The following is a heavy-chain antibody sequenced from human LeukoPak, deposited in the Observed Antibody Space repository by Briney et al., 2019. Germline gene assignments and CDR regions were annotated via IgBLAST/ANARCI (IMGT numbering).Heavy chain of an antibody. V-gene: IGHV1-46*01. Sequence: ASVKVSCKASGYTFTSYYMHWVRQAPGQGLEWMGIINPSGGSTSYAQKFQGRVTMTRDTSTSTVYMELSSLRSEDTAVYYCAREVGHDILTGYQMDPCFGYWGQGTLVTVSS. CDR2: INPSGGST. J-gene: IGHJ4*02. D-gene: IGHD3-9*01. CDR3: AREVGHDILTGYQMDPCFGY. CDR1: GYTFTSYY.